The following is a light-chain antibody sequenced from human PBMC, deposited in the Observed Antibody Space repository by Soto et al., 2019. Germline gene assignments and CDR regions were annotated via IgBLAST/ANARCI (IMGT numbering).Light chain of an antibody. Sequence: EVGLTQSPATLSLSPGDRATLSCRASQSVNNFLAWYQQKPGQTPRLLIYDASKRATGIPGRFSGSGSGTDFTLTISSLEPEDFAVYYCQQRSNWPPALSFGGGTKVEI. CDR2: DAS. V-gene: IGKV3-11*01. CDR1: QSVNNF. J-gene: IGKJ4*01. CDR3: QQRSNWPPALS.